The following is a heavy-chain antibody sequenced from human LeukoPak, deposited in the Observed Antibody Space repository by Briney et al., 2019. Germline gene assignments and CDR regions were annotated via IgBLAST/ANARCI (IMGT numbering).Heavy chain of an antibody. J-gene: IGHJ4*02. CDR2: INHSGST. CDR3: ARGTIVGATTFDY. D-gene: IGHD1-26*01. CDR1: GGSFSGYY. V-gene: IGHV4-34*01. Sequence: SETLSLTCAVYGGSFSGYYWSWIRRPPGKGLEWIGEINHSGSTNYNPSLKSRVTISVDTSKNQFSLKLSSVTAADTAVYYCARGTIVGATTFDYWGQGTLVTVSS.